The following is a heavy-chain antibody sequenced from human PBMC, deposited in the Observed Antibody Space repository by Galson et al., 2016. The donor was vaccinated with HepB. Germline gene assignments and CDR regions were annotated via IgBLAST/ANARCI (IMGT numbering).Heavy chain of an antibody. Sequence: SLRLSCAGSGLTFSXXXLGXXXQAXXXGLXXVSXXXGDXATYXXESVXGRFAISRXXSKNTLXXQMNTLRAEDTGIYYCAXAWKWGQGTMXTVSS. CDR1: GLTFSXXX. CDR2: XXGDXAT. V-gene: IGHV3-23*01. CDR3: AXAWK. D-gene: IGHD1-1*01. J-gene: IGHJ3*01.